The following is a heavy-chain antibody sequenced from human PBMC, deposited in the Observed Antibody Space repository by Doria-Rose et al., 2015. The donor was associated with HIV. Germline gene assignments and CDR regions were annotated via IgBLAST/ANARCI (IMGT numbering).Heavy chain of an antibody. CDR3: ARIRSSRWYHKYYFDF. Sequence: SGPVLVKPTETLTLTCTVSGGSLSSPGMGVSWIRQPPGKALEWLANIFSDDDRSYNTSLKSRLTISRGTSKSQVVITMTDMDPVDTATYYCARIRSSRWYHKYYFDFWGQGTLVIVSA. D-gene: IGHD6-13*01. V-gene: IGHV2-26*01. J-gene: IGHJ4*02. CDR2: IFSDDDR. CDR1: GGSLSSPGMG.